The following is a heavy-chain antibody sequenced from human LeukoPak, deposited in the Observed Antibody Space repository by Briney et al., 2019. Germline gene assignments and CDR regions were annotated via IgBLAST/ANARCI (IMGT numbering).Heavy chain of an antibody. J-gene: IGHJ4*02. Sequence: TLSLTCTVSGGSISSGSYYWTWIRQPAGKGLEWIGRIFTSGSTSYNPSLKSRVTISLDTSKNHFSLKLTSVTAADTAVYYCASQLGYFDYWGQGTLVTVSS. CDR1: GGSISSGSYY. D-gene: IGHD2-2*01. V-gene: IGHV4-61*02. CDR3: ASQLGYFDY. CDR2: IFTSGST.